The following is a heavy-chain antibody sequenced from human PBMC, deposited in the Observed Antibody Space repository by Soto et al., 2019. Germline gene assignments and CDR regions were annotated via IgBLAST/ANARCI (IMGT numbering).Heavy chain of an antibody. J-gene: IGHJ4*02. CDR2: IFYSGST. D-gene: IGHD3-22*01. V-gene: IGHV4-59*08. Sequence: SETLSLTCTVSGGSISSYYWTWIRQPPGKELEWIGDIFYSGSTNYNPSLKSRVTISVDKSKNQFSLKLSSVTAADTAVYYCARTYHYDSSGYFYYFDYWGQGTLVTVSS. CDR3: ARTYHYDSSGYFYYFDY. CDR1: GGSISSYY.